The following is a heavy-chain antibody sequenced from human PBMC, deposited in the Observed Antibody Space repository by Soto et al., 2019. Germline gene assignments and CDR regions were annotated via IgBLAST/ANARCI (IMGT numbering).Heavy chain of an antibody. CDR1: GGSIRSYY. J-gene: IGHJ5*02. V-gene: IGHV4-59*01. D-gene: IGHD3-22*01. Sequence: SETLSLTCTVSGGSIRSYYGSWIRQAPGKGLEWIGYIYYSGSTNYNPSLKSRVTISVDTSKNQFSLKLSSVTAADTAVYYCARGGVVVKGNWFDPWGQGTLVTVSS. CDR2: IYYSGST. CDR3: ARGGVVVKGNWFDP.